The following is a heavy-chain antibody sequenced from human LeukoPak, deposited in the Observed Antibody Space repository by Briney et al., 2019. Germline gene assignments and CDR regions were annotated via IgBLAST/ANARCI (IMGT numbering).Heavy chain of an antibody. CDR3: ARDRYCSGGSCYSYYYYGMDV. CDR2: INPSGGST. V-gene: IGHV1-46*01. CDR1: GYTFTSYY. J-gene: IGHJ6*02. Sequence: ASVKVSCKASGYTFTSYYMHWVRQAPGQGLEWMGIINPSGGSTSYAQKFQGRVTMTRDTSTSTVYMELSSLRSDDTAVYYCARDRYCSGGSCYSYYYYGMDVWGQGTTVTVSS. D-gene: IGHD2-15*01.